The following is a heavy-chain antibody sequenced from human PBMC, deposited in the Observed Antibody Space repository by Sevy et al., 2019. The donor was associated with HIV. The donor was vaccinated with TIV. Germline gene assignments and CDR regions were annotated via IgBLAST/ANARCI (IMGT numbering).Heavy chain of an antibody. CDR2: FDPEYDDP. D-gene: IGHD1-26*01. CDR3: ATLIVGTSYLRL. CDR1: GYRLSELS. J-gene: IGHJ4*02. V-gene: IGHV1-24*01. Sequence: ASVKVSCNVSGYRLSELSTYWVRQTPAKGLEGMGGFDPEYDDPIYSQNFQGRVTMTEDTSTETAYMELSSLTSEDTAVYYCATLIVGTSYLRLWGPRTLVTGSS.